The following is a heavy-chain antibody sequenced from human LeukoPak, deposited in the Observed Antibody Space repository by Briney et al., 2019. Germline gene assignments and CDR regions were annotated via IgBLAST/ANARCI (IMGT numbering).Heavy chain of an antibody. CDR3: ARPRQSTVTPPGALDS. Sequence: GESLKISCKGSGYSFTSYWIGWVRQMPGKGLEWMGIIYPGDSDTRYSPSFQGQVTISADKSISTAYLQWSSLKASDTAMYYCARPRQSTVTPPGALDSWGQGTMVTVSS. CDR1: GYSFTSYW. D-gene: IGHD4-11*01. V-gene: IGHV5-51*01. J-gene: IGHJ3*02. CDR2: IYPGDSDT.